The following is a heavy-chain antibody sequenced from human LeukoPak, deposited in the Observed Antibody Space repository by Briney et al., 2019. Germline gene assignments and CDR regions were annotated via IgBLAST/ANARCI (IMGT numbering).Heavy chain of an antibody. Sequence: GGSLRLSCAASGLIFCGNTMTWVRQAPGKGLEWVSSISITSDYIYYPDSMKGRFTISRDNAKNSLYLQMNSLRARNKAVYYCARSGSSGSHRLVHAFDVWGQGTMVTVSS. CDR1: GLIFCGNT. V-gene: IGHV3-21*01. CDR2: ISITSDYI. CDR3: ARSGSSGSHRLVHAFDV. J-gene: IGHJ3*01. D-gene: IGHD1-26*01.